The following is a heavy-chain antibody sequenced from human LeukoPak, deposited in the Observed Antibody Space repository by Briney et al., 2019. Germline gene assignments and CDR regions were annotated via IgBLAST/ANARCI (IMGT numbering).Heavy chain of an antibody. CDR1: GFTVSSNE. CDR3: ARRTVIYSGSLIDY. Sequence: GGSLRLSCAASGFTVSSNEMSWVRQAPGKGLEWVSSISGGSTYYADSRKGRFTISRDNSKNTLHLQMNSLRAEDTAVYYCARRTVIYSGSLIDYWGQGTLVTVSS. CDR2: ISGGST. V-gene: IGHV3-38-3*01. J-gene: IGHJ4*02. D-gene: IGHD1-26*01.